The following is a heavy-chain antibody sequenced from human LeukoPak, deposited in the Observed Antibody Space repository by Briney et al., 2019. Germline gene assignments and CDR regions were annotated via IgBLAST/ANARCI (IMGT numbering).Heavy chain of an antibody. V-gene: IGHV3-23*01. CDR2: ISANGGST. Sequence: GGSLRLSCAASGFIFSSYTMSWVRQAPGKGLEWVSGISANGGSTYYSHSVKGRFTISRDNSESTLYLQMNSLRAEDTAVYYCAKSRGYYFYGMDVWGQGTTVTVSS. J-gene: IGHJ6*02. CDR1: GFIFSSYT. CDR3: AKSRGYYFYGMDV.